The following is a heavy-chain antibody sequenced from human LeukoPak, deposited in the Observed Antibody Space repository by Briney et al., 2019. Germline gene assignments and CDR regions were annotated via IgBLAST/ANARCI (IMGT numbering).Heavy chain of an antibody. CDR3: TRGVVPAAKSDY. J-gene: IGHJ4*02. CDR2: IKSKTDGGTT. Sequence: GGSLRLSCAASGFTFSNAWMSWVRQARGKGVEWVGRIKSKTDGGTTDYAAPVKGRFTISRDDSKNTLYLQMNSLKTEDTAVYYRTRGVVPAAKSDYWGQGTLVTVSS. D-gene: IGHD2-2*01. V-gene: IGHV3-15*01. CDR1: GFTFSNAW.